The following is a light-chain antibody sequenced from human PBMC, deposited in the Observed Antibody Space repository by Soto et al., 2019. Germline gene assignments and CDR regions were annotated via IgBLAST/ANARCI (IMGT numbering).Light chain of an antibody. V-gene: IGKV3-15*01. CDR1: QSVGKD. CDR2: GTS. CDR3: QQYNNWAPLT. Sequence: EVVMTQSPATLSVSPGEGATLYCRASQSVGKDVAWYQQKPGQAPRLLIFGTSVRATGIPSRFSGSGSGTEFTLTISGLQSEDFAVYSCQQYNNWAPLTFGGGTKV. J-gene: IGKJ4*01.